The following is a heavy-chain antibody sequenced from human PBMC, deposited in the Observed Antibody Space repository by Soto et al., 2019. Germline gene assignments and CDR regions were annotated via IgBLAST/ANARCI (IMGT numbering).Heavy chain of an antibody. J-gene: IGHJ5*02. V-gene: IGHV3-48*02. CDR3: ARDITIFGVVITNWFDP. CDR1: GFTFSSYS. CDR2: ISSSSSTI. Sequence: GGSLRLSCAASGFTFSSYSMNWVRQAPGKGLEWVSYISSSSSTIYYADSVKGRFTISRDNAKNSLYLQMNSLRDEDTVVYYCARDITIFGVVITNWFDPWGQGTLVTVSS. D-gene: IGHD3-3*01.